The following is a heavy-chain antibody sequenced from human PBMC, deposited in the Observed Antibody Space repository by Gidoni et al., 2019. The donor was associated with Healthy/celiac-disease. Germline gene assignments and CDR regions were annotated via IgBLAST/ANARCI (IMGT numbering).Heavy chain of an antibody. D-gene: IGHD3-22*01. CDR3: ARDGGDSSGAYFDY. J-gene: IGHJ4*02. Sequence: QVQLVESGGGVVQPGRSLRLSCAASGFTFSSYGMHWVRQAPGKGLEWVAVIWYDGSNKYYADSVKGRFTISRDNSKNTLYLQMNSLRAEDTAVYYCARDGGDSSGAYFDYWGQGTLVTVSS. CDR1: GFTFSSYG. CDR2: IWYDGSNK. V-gene: IGHV3-33*01.